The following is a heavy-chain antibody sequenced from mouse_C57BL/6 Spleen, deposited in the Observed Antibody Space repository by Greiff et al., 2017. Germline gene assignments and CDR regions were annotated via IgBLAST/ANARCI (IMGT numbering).Heavy chain of an antibody. J-gene: IGHJ2*01. D-gene: IGHD4-1*01. Sequence: QVQLQQSGAELVKPGASVKISCKASGYAFSSYWMNWVKQRPGKGLEWIGQIYPGDGDTNYNGKFKGKATLTADTSSSTAYMQLSSLTSEDSAVYFCARLTGTPYYFDYWGQGTTLTVSS. CDR3: ARLTGTPYYFDY. CDR1: GYAFSSYW. CDR2: IYPGDGDT. V-gene: IGHV1-80*01.